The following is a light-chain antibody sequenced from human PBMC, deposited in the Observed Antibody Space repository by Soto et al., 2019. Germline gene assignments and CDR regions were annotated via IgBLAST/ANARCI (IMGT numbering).Light chain of an antibody. J-gene: IGKJ5*01. Sequence: EIVLTQSPGTLSLSPGERATLSCRASQSVSSSYLAWYQQKPGQAPRLLFYGASSRATGIPDRFSGSGSGTDFTLTISSLEPEDFAVYYCQQYGSSPITFGQGKRLEIK. V-gene: IGKV3-20*01. CDR1: QSVSSSY. CDR3: QQYGSSPIT. CDR2: GAS.